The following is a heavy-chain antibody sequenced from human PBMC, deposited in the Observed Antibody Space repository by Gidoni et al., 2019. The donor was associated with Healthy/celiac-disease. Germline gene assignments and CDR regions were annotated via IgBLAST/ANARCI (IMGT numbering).Heavy chain of an antibody. D-gene: IGHD5-12*01. V-gene: IGHV1-69*01. CDR2: IIPIFGTA. Sequence: QVQLVQSGAAVTQPGSSVKVSCKSSGGTFSSYAIRWVRQAPGQGLEWMGGIIPIFGTANYAQKFQGRVTITADESTSTAYMGLSSLRSEDTAVYYCARGGNSGYEPLDWGQGTLVTVSS. CDR1: GGTFSSYA. J-gene: IGHJ4*02. CDR3: ARGGNSGYEPLD.